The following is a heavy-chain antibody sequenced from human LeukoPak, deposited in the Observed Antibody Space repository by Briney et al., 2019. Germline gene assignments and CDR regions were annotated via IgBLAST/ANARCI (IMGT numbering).Heavy chain of an antibody. CDR3: ARGPYAYTSSATLGSYNWFDP. CDR2: IYPGDAHT. J-gene: IGHJ5*02. D-gene: IGHD2-2*02. Sequence: GESLKISCKGSGYSFHNYWIGWVRQMPGKGLVWMGIIYPGDAHTRYSPSFKDQVTISVDKSISTAYLQWSSLKASDTAMYYCARGPYAYTSSATLGSYNWFDPWGQGSLVTVSS. CDR1: GYSFHNYW. V-gene: IGHV5-51*01.